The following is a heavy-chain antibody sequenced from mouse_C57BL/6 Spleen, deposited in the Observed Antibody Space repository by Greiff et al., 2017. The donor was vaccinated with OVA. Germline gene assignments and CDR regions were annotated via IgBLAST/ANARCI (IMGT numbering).Heavy chain of an antibody. Sequence: EVKLMESGGGLVKPGGSLKLSCAASGFTFSSYAMSWVRQTPEKRLEWVATISDGGSYTYYPDNVKGRFTISRDNAKNNLYLQMSHLKSEDTAMYYWAREGGSITTVVATGYVDGWGTGTTGTVSS. D-gene: IGHD1-1*01. J-gene: IGHJ1*03. CDR3: AREGGSITTVVATGYVDG. CDR1: GFTFSSYA. CDR2: ISDGGSYT. V-gene: IGHV5-4*01.